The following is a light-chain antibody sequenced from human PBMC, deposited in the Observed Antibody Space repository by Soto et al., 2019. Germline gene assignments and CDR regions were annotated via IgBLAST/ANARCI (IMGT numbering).Light chain of an antibody. CDR2: DNN. CDR3: GAWDSSLGGV. Sequence: QSVLTQPPSVSAAPGQKVTISCSGSNSNIGNNYVSWYQQLPGTAPKLLIYDNNKRPSGIPDRFSGSKSGTSATLGITGLQTGDEADYYCGAWDSSLGGVFGGGTQLTVL. CDR1: NSNIGNNY. V-gene: IGLV1-51*01. J-gene: IGLJ3*02.